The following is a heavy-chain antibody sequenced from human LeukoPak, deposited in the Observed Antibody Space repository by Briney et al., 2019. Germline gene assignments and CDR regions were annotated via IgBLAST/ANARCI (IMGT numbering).Heavy chain of an antibody. J-gene: IGHJ4*02. V-gene: IGHV1-2*02. CDR2: INPNSGGT. CDR3: ARGLSGYCSSTSCYAFADFDY. D-gene: IGHD2-2*01. CDR1: GYTFTGYY. Sequence: ASVKVSCKASGYTFTGYYMHWVRQAPGQGLEWMGWINPNSGGTNYAQKFQGRVTMTRDTSISTAYMELSRLRSDDTAVYYCARGLSGYCSSTSCYAFADFDYWGQGTLVTVSS.